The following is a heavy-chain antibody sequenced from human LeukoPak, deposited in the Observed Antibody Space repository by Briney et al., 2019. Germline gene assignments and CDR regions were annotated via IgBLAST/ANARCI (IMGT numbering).Heavy chain of an antibody. CDR3: ARHVTGGPGYGYDVWRGWFDP. D-gene: IGHD3-3*01. CDR2: VYYSGST. J-gene: IGHJ5*02. CDR1: GGSITNTDYY. V-gene: IGHV4-39*01. Sequence: SATLSLTCTISGGSITNTDYYWAWIRQPPGKGLEWFGSVYYSGSTYSNPSPKSRLAISADTYKNQFSLRMTSLTAADTAKYYCARHVTGGPGYGYDVWRGWFDPWGRGTLVIVSS.